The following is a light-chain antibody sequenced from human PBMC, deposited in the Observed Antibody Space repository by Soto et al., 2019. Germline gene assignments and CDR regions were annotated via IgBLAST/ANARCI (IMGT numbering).Light chain of an antibody. J-gene: IGKJ1*01. CDR1: QSLVYSDGNTY. CDR3: MQATHRPRT. Sequence: DVVMTQSPLSLPVTLGQPASISCRSSQSLVYSDGNTYLSWFHQRPGQSPRRLVHKVSNRDTGVPDRSRGSGSRTDFCLQITRVAAHDFELYYCMQATHRPRTFRPGTKVEIK. CDR2: KVS. V-gene: IGKV2-30*01.